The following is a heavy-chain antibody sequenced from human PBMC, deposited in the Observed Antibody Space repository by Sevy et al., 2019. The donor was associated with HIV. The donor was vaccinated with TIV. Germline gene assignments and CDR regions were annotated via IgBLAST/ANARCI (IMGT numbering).Heavy chain of an antibody. D-gene: IGHD2-2*01. Sequence: ASVKVSCKASGYTFTNYDISWVRQAPGQGLEWMGWISAYNGNTNYAQKLQGRVTMTTDTSTSTAYMELRSLRSDDTAVYYCAREARGSIVVVPAASPPNWFDPWGQGTLVTVSS. CDR1: GYTFTNYD. V-gene: IGHV1-18*01. CDR3: AREARGSIVVVPAASPPNWFDP. J-gene: IGHJ5*02. CDR2: ISAYNGNT.